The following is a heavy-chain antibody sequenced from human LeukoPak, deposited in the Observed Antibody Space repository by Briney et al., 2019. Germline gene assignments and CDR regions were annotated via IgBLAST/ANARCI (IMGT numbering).Heavy chain of an antibody. D-gene: IGHD4-17*01. CDR2: IYASGTT. CDR3: ARVVYGDSSKDFDY. V-gene: IGHV4-61*02. Sequence: SQTLSLTCTVSGGSVISGGYYWSWIRQPAGKGLEWIGRIYASGTTYYNPSLKSRLTISVDTSKNQFSLILSSVTAADTAVYYCARVVYGDSSKDFDYWGQGTLVTVSS. CDR1: GGSVISGGYY. J-gene: IGHJ4*02.